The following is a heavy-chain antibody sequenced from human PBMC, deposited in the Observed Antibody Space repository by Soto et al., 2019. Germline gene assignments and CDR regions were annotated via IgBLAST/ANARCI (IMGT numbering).Heavy chain of an antibody. CDR1: GFTFSSYE. CDR3: ASVRGVPLWYFDY. D-gene: IGHD3-10*02. J-gene: IGHJ4*02. Sequence: EVQLVESGGGLVQPGGSLRLSCAASGFTFSSYEMNWVRQAPGKGLEWVSYISSSGSTIYYADSVKGRFTISRDNAKNSLYLQMNSLRAEDTAVYYCASVRGVPLWYFDYWGQGTLVTVSS. V-gene: IGHV3-48*03. CDR2: ISSSGSTI.